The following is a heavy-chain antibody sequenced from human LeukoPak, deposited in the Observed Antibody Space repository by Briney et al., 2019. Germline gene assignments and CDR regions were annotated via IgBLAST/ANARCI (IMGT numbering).Heavy chain of an antibody. CDR1: GGTFSSYA. Sequence: GASVKVSCKASGGTFSSYAISWVRQAPGQGLEWMGGIIPIFGTANYAQKFQGRVTITADESTSTAYMELRSLRSDDTAVYYCARDDLGVVVPAAIARYYYGMDVWGQGTTVTVSS. CDR2: IIPIFGTA. V-gene: IGHV1-69*13. CDR3: ARDDLGVVVPAAIARYYYGMDV. J-gene: IGHJ6*02. D-gene: IGHD2-2*01.